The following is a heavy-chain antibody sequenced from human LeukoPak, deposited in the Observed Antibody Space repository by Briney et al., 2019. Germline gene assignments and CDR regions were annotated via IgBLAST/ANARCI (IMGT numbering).Heavy chain of an antibody. CDR3: ARDPGLFDAFDI. CDR1: GFTFSSYW. Sequence: GGSLRLSCAASGFTFSSYWMHWVRQAPGKGLVWVSRINSDETITTYADSVRGRFTVSRDDAKNTLYLQMNSLRAEDTAVYYCARDPGLFDAFDIWGQGTMVTVSS. CDR2: INSDETIT. V-gene: IGHV3-74*01. D-gene: IGHD3-10*02. J-gene: IGHJ3*02.